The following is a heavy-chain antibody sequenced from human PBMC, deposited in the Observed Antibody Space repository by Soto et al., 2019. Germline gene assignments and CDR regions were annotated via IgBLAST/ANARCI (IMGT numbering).Heavy chain of an antibody. CDR3: ARDRYSYRYFY. CDR2: INPSGGDT. J-gene: IGHJ4*02. Sequence: ASVKVSCKASGYTFTNYYMHWVRQAPGQGLEWMGIINPSGGDTTYAQKFQGRVTMTRDTSTSTVYMELSSLRSEDTAVYYCARDRYSYRYFYWGQGTLVTVSS. D-gene: IGHD5-18*01. CDR1: GYTFTNYY. V-gene: IGHV1-46*01.